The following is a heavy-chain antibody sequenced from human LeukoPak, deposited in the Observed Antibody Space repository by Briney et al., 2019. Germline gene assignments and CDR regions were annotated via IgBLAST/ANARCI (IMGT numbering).Heavy chain of an antibody. V-gene: IGHV1-46*01. J-gene: IGHJ4*02. CDR2: INPSSGST. CDR1: GYTLTSYY. CDR3: ARGRTTVTSVFDY. D-gene: IGHD4-11*01. Sequence: ASVKVSCKASGYTLTSYYIHWVRQAPGQGLEWMGIINPSSGSTSYAQKFQGRVTMTRDMSTSTVYMDLSSLRSEDTAVYYCARGRTTVTSVFDYWGQGTLVTVSS.